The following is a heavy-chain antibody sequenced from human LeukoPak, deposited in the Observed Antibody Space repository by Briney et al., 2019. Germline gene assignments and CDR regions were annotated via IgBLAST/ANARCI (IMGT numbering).Heavy chain of an antibody. CDR1: GFNFDDYA. Sequence: GGSLRLSCAASGFNFDDYAMHWVRQAPGKGLEWVSSISSSSSYIYYADSVKGRFTISRDNAKNSLYLQMNSLRAEDTAVYYCARASREIQLWFSGMDVWGQGTTVTVSS. V-gene: IGHV3-21*01. CDR3: ARASREIQLWFSGMDV. CDR2: ISSSSSYI. D-gene: IGHD5-18*01. J-gene: IGHJ6*02.